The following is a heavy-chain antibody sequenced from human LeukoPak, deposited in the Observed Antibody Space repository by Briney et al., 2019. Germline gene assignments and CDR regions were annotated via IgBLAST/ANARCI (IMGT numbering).Heavy chain of an antibody. Sequence: GGSLRLSCAASGFTFSSYWMSWIRQPPGKGLEWVSAISGSGGSTYYADSVKGRFTISRDNSKNTLYLQMNSLRAEDTAVYYCAKDAGYGWYSDYWGQGTLVTVSS. V-gene: IGHV3-23*01. CDR2: ISGSGGST. CDR3: AKDAGYGWYSDY. CDR1: GFTFSSYW. D-gene: IGHD6-19*01. J-gene: IGHJ4*02.